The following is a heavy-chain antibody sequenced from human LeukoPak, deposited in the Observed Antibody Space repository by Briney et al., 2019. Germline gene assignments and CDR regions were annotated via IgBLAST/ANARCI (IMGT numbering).Heavy chain of an antibody. Sequence: SETLSLTCTVSGGSISSYYWSWIRQPPGKGLEWIGYIYYSGSTNYNPSLKSRVTISVDTSKNQFSLKLSSVTAADTAVYYCARAPRYYDFWSDYYYPGPFDYWGQGTLVTVSS. V-gene: IGHV4-59*01. D-gene: IGHD3-3*01. CDR1: GGSISSYY. CDR2: IYYSGST. J-gene: IGHJ4*02. CDR3: ARAPRYYDFWSDYYYPGPFDY.